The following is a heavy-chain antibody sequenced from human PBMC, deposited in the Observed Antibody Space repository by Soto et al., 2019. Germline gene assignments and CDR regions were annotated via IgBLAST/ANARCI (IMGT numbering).Heavy chain of an antibody. V-gene: IGHV1-3*01. CDR2: INAGNGNT. J-gene: IGHJ6*02. CDR1: GYTFTSYA. Sequence: ASVKVSCKASGYTFTSYAMHWVRQAPGQRLEWMGWINAGNGNTKYSQKFQGRVTITRDTSASTAYMELSSLRSEDTAVYYCASGYCSSTSCQGGYYYGMDVWGQVTTVTVSS. D-gene: IGHD2-2*01. CDR3: ASGYCSSTSCQGGYYYGMDV.